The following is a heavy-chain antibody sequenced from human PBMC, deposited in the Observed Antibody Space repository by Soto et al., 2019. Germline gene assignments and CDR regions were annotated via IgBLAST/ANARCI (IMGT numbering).Heavy chain of an antibody. Sequence: LKISCKGSGYSFTSYWIGWVRQMPGKGLECMGIIYPGDSDTRYSPSFQGQVTISADKSISTAYLQWSSLKASDTAMYYCARHRSQYCSSTSCSKGHWFDPWGQGXLVTVYS. CDR2: IYPGDSDT. CDR3: ARHRSQYCSSTSCSKGHWFDP. J-gene: IGHJ5*02. D-gene: IGHD2-2*01. V-gene: IGHV5-51*01. CDR1: GYSFTSYW.